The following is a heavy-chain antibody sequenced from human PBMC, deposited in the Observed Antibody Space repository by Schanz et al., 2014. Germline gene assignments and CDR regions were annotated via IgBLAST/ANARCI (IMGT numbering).Heavy chain of an antibody. CDR2: IKDDGNDM. D-gene: IGHD7-27*01. CDR3: ARENLNWEAFDI. CDR1: GFTFSTSS. J-gene: IGHJ3*02. Sequence: EVQLVESGGDLVQPGGSLRLSCVASGFTFSTSSMSWVRQAPGQGLEWVASIKDDGNDMHYVDRVKGRFTISRDNARNSLYLEMTSLRGEDTAVYYCARENLNWEAFDIWGQGTVVTVSS. V-gene: IGHV3-7*03.